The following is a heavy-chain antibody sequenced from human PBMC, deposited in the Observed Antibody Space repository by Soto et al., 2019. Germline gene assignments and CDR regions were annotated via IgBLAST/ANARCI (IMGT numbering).Heavy chain of an antibody. D-gene: IGHD5-12*01. J-gene: IGHJ4*02. Sequence: QVQLVQSGAEVKKPGSSVKVSCKASGGTFSSYAISWVRQAPGQGLEWMGGIIPIFGTANYAQKFQGRVTITADKSTSTAYMELSSLRSEDTAVYYCARRVGVRGYSGYDSGGYFDYWGQGTLVTVSS. CDR3: ARRVGVRGYSGYDSGGYFDY. V-gene: IGHV1-69*06. CDR1: GGTFSSYA. CDR2: IIPIFGTA.